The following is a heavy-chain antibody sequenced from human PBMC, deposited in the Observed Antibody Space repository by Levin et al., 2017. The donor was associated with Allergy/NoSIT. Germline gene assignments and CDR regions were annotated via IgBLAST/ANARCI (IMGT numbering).Heavy chain of an antibody. CDR3: ARDRGDNYYMDV. D-gene: IGHD3-10*01. Sequence: SCTTSGFTFSFYGMHWVRQAPGKGLEWVAHVWTDGSNRYYVDSVKGRFIISRDNSKNTLYLQMNSLGAEDTAVYYCARDRGDNYYMDVWGKGTTVTVSS. CDR2: VWTDGSNR. V-gene: IGHV3-33*01. J-gene: IGHJ6*03. CDR1: GFTFSFYG.